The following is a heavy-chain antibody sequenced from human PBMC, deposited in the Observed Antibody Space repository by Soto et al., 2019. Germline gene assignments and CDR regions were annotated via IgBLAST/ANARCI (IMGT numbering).Heavy chain of an antibody. J-gene: IGHJ3*02. D-gene: IGHD3-22*01. Sequence: GGSLRLSCAASGFTVNSKYMSWVRQAPGKGLEWVSVIYSSGSTYNADSVKDRFTISRDNSKNTLYLQMNSLRAEDTAVYYCAKVALGGYYDSSGYRGAFDIWGQGTMVTVSS. CDR3: AKVALGGYYDSSGYRGAFDI. CDR1: GFTVNSKY. V-gene: IGHV3-53*01. CDR2: IYSSGST.